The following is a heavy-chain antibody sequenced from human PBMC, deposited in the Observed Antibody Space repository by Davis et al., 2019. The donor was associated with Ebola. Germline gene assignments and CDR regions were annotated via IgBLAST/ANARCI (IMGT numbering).Heavy chain of an antibody. CDR2: IYYSGST. D-gene: IGHD3-16*01. CDR1: GGSISSSSYY. V-gene: IGHV4-39*02. J-gene: IGHJ5*02. CDR3: ARDRLLGRVPWFDP. Sequence: SETLSLTCTVSGGSISSSSYYWGWIRQPPGKGLEWIGSIYYSGSTYYNSSLKSRVTISVDTSKNQFSLKLSSVTAADTAVYYCARDRLLGRVPWFDPWGQGTLVTVSS.